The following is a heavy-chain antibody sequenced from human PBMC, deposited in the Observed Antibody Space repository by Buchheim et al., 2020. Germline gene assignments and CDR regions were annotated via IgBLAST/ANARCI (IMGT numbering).Heavy chain of an antibody. CDR2: IYPGDSYT. J-gene: IGHJ4*02. CDR3: ARRVRDSSGYNFDF. CDR1: GYGFTGAY. Sequence: EVQLVQSGAEVKRPGESLKISCQGSGYGFTGAYIAWVRQMPGKGLEWMGNIYPGDSYTAYNPSFQGQVTMSVDKSIRTAYLQWYSLKASDSAVYYCARRVRDSSGYNFDFWGQGTL. V-gene: IGHV5-51*01. D-gene: IGHD5-18*01.